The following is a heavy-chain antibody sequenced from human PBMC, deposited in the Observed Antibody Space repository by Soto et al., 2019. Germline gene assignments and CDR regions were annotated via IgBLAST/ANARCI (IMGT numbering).Heavy chain of an antibody. D-gene: IGHD6-13*01. V-gene: IGHV3-74*01. J-gene: IGHJ6*02. CDR2: INSDGSST. Sequence: GGSLRLSCAASGFTFSSYWMHWVRQAPGKGLVWVSRINSDGSSTSYADSVKGRFTISRDNAKNTLYLQMNSLRAEDTAVYYCAREGYVSSWYYYYYGMDVWGQGTTVTVSS. CDR3: AREGYVSSWYYYYYGMDV. CDR1: GFTFSSYW.